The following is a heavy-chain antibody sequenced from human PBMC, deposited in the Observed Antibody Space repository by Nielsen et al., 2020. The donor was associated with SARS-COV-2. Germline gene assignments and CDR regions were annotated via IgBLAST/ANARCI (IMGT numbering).Heavy chain of an antibody. D-gene: IGHD3-3*01. CDR2: IHYNGNT. Sequence: LRLSCTVSGGSVDSGGQYWSWIRQHPGKGLECIGYIHYNGNTYYTPSLKSRVNISMDKYKNEFSLKLDHVTAADTAVYYCARREAGVTGGAFDIWGRGTLVTVSS. J-gene: IGHJ3*02. V-gene: IGHV4-31*03. CDR1: GGSVDSGGQY. CDR3: ARREAGVTGGAFDI.